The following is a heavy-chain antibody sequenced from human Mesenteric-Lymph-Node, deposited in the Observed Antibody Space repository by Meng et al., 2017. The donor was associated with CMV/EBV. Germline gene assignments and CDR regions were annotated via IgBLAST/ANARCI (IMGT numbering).Heavy chain of an antibody. CDR1: GYSFTAYY. J-gene: IGHJ4*02. CDR3: ARADGSSGTSFDY. CDR2: IKLDSGDT. D-gene: IGHD3-10*01. V-gene: IGHV1-2*06. Sequence: TASGYSFTAYYMHWVRQAPGQGFEWIGRIKLDSGDTDYVERFQGRVTLTRDKSIRTAYMELSRLRFDDTAVYYCARADGSSGTSFDYWGQGTLVTVSS.